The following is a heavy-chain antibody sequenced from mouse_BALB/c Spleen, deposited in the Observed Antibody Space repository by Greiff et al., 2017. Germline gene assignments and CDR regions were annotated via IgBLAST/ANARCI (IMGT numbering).Heavy chain of an antibody. CDR2: ISYSGST. CDR3: ARCPITTVVARGYFDV. D-gene: IGHD1-1*01. J-gene: IGHJ1*01. Sequence: DVKLVESGPSLVKPSQTLSLTCSVTGDSITSGYWNWIRKFPGNKLEYMGYISYSGSTYYNPSLKSRISITRDTSKNQYYLQLNSVTTEDTATYYCARCPITTVVARGYFDVWGAGTTVTVSS. CDR1: GDSITSGY. V-gene: IGHV3-8*02.